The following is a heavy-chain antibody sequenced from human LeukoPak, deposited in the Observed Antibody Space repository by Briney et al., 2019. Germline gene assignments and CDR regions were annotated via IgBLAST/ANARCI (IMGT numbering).Heavy chain of an antibody. Sequence: SETLSLTCTVSGGSISSYYWSWIRQRPGEGLEWIGYIYYSGSTNYNPSLKSRVTISVDTSKNQFSLKLSSVTAAETAVYYCARAGIARQFDYWGQGTLVTVSS. CDR2: IYYSGST. CDR1: GGSISSYY. CDR3: ARAGIARQFDY. V-gene: IGHV4-59*01. J-gene: IGHJ4*02.